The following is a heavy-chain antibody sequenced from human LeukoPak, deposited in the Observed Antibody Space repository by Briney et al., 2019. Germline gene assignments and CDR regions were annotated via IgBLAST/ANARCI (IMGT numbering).Heavy chain of an antibody. CDR3: ARSSENYFGP. CDR1: GGSISGQY. Sequence: SETLSLTCTVSGGSISGQYWSWIRQPPGKGLEWIGEIYYSGGTEYNPSLERRVTISLDKSKNHFSLRPTSMTTADAAVYYCARSSENYFGPWGQGTLVTVSS. V-gene: IGHV4-59*11. J-gene: IGHJ5*02. CDR2: IYYSGGT. D-gene: IGHD3-10*01.